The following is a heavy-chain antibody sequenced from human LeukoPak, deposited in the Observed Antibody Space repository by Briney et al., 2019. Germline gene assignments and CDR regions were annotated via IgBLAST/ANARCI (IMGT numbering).Heavy chain of an antibody. J-gene: IGHJ5*02. Sequence: SETLSLTCAVYGVSFSGYCWSWIRQPPGKGLEWIGEINHSGSTNYNPSLKSRVSMAVDTSKSQFSLKLTSLTAADTAVYYCARRLGYCRGGACYPHHVNCFDPWDQGTLVTVSS. CDR2: INHSGST. D-gene: IGHD2-15*01. V-gene: IGHV4-34*01. CDR3: ARRLGYCRGGACYPHHVNCFDP. CDR1: GVSFSGYC.